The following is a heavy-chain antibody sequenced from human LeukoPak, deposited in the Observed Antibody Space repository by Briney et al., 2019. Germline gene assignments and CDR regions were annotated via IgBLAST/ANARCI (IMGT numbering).Heavy chain of an antibody. CDR3: ARFFSIPGGGAFDI. D-gene: IGHD1-14*01. V-gene: IGHV4-59*12. J-gene: IGHJ3*02. Sequence: SETLSLTCTVSGGSISSYYWSWIRQPPGKGLEWIGYIYHSGSTYYNPSLKSRVTISVDRSKNQFSLKLSSVTAADTAVYYCARFFSIPGGGAFDIWGQGTMVTVSS. CDR2: IYHSGST. CDR1: GGSISSYY.